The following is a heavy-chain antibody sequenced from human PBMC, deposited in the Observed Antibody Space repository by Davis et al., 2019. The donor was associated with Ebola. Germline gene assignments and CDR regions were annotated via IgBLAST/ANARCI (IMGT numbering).Heavy chain of an antibody. Sequence: GGSLRPSCAASGFSLNNYAMHWVRQAAGKGLEWVSLINGNGGTTDYGDSVKGRFTTSRDNSGDSLYLQMNNLRVDDSALYYCVKGVFDSWGQGTLVTVPS. CDR2: INGNGGTT. V-gene: IGHV3-43*02. D-gene: IGHD3-10*01. CDR1: GFSLNNYA. J-gene: IGHJ5*01. CDR3: VKGVFDS.